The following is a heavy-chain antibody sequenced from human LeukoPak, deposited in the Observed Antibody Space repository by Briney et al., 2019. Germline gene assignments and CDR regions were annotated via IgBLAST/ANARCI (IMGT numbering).Heavy chain of an antibody. V-gene: IGHV3-30*18. CDR1: GFTFSSYG. J-gene: IGHJ4*02. D-gene: IGHD4-11*01. CDR2: ISYDGSNK. Sequence: GGSLRLSCAASGFTFSSYGMHWVRQAPGKGLEWVAVISYDGSNKYYADSVEGRFTISRDNSKNTLYLRMNSLRAEDTAVYYCAKDRGATVTHSFDYWGQGTLVTVSS. CDR3: AKDRGATVTHSFDY.